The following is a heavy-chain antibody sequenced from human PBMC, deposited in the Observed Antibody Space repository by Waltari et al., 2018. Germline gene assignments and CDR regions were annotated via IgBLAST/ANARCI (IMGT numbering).Heavy chain of an antibody. V-gene: IGHV2-5*01. CDR1: GFSLTTTGVG. CDR3: VHSRSLTYAIPPSRDAYDV. D-gene: IGHD2-8*01. Sequence: QITLKESGPTVVEPTQKLTLTCTFSGFSLTTTGVGVGWVRQPPGKALEWLSLIHWNEEKRYSPSLNVRLTIAKDTSKKQVVLTVTNVDPVDTATYFCVHSRSLTYAIPPSRDAYDVWGPGTVVAVSS. J-gene: IGHJ3*01. CDR2: IHWNEEK.